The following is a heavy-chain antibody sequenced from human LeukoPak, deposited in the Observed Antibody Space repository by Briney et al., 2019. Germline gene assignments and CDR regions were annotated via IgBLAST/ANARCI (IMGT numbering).Heavy chain of an antibody. Sequence: GGSLRLSCAASGFTFSDAWMNWVRQAPGKGLEWVGRIKTKTEGGTTDYAAPVKGRFTISRDDSKNTVYLQMNSLKIEDTAVYYCASYGSGSHDYWGQGSLVTGPS. CDR2: IKTKTEGGTT. CDR3: ASYGSGSHDY. J-gene: IGHJ4*02. D-gene: IGHD3-10*01. CDR1: GFTFSDAW. V-gene: IGHV3-15*01.